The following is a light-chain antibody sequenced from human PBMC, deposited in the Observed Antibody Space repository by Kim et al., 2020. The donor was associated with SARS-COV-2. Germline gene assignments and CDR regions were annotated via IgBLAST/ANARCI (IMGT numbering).Light chain of an antibody. V-gene: IGKV1-27*01. J-gene: IGKJ3*01. CDR1: QSIRDY. CDR3: QKYDTAPWT. CDR2: AAR. Sequence: ACVGGRVTLTCRARQSIRDYLSCYQRRPGEAPQLLIYAARTLQFGVSTRFSGSGSGGEFALTPRALRPEDVVPYYCQKYDTAPWTFGPGTKVYI.